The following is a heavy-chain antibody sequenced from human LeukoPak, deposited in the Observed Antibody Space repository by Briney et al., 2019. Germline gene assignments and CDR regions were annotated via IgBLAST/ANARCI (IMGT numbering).Heavy chain of an antibody. V-gene: IGHV3-66*01. CDR3: ARDLRGNYYDSSGYNDY. CDR1: GFTVSSNY. Sequence: GGSLRLSCAASGFTVSSNYMSWVRQAPGKGLEWVSVIYSGGSTYYADSVKGRFTISRDNSENTLYLQMNSLRAEDTAVYYCARDLRGNYYDSSGYNDYWGQGTLVTVSS. CDR2: IYSGGST. J-gene: IGHJ4*02. D-gene: IGHD3-22*01.